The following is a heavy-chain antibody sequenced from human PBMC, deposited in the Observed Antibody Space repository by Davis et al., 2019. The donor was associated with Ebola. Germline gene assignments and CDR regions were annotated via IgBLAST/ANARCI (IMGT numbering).Heavy chain of an antibody. CDR3: ARVSTDSNYYGWDYYYYGVDV. J-gene: IGHJ6*02. V-gene: IGHV3-53*01. D-gene: IGHD4-11*01. Sequence: GESLKIFCAASGLFVSNNYMNWVRQAPGKGLEWVSGIYTGGSTHYADSVKGRFTISRDNSKNTLYLQMNSLRAEDTAVYYCARVSTDSNYYGWDYYYYGVDVWGQGTTVTVSS. CDR2: IYTGGST. CDR1: GLFVSNNY.